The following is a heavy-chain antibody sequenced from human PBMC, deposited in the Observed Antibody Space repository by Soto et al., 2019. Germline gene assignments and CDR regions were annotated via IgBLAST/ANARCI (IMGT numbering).Heavy chain of an antibody. CDR1: GGTFSSYA. CDR3: ARGPHHNIAAASVEYFQH. CDR2: IIPIFGTA. D-gene: IGHD6-13*01. J-gene: IGHJ1*01. Sequence: QVQLVQSGAEVKKPGSSVKVSCKASGGTFSSYAISWVRQAPGQGLEWMGGIIPIFGTANYAQKFQGRVTITADESTSTACMDLSSLGSEDMAVYYCARGPHHNIAAASVEYFQHCVHGTLVTVSS. V-gene: IGHV1-69*01.